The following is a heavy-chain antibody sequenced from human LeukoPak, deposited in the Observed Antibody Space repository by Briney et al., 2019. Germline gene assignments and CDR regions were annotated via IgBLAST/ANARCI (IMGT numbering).Heavy chain of an antibody. CDR3: ARGGRLGEFWSPFDY. Sequence: SQTLSLTCTVSGGSISSGSYYWSWIRQHPGKGLEWIGYIYYSGGTSYNPSLKSRVTISVDTSKNQFSLKLSSVTAADTAVYYCARGGRLGEFWSPFDYWGQGTLVTVSS. V-gene: IGHV4-31*03. CDR2: IYYSGGT. CDR1: GGSISSGSYY. D-gene: IGHD3-16*01. J-gene: IGHJ4*02.